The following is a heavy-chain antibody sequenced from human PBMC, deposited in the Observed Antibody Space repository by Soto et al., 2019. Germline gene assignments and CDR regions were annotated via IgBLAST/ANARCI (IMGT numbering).Heavy chain of an antibody. CDR1: GFTFSSYA. CDR3: ARDSGLMVRGVMEVTYYFDY. CDR2: ISYDGSNK. D-gene: IGHD3-10*01. J-gene: IGHJ4*02. V-gene: IGHV3-30-3*01. Sequence: GGSLRLSCAASGFTFSSYAMHWVRQAPGKGLEWVAVISYDGSNKYYADSVKGRFTISRDNSKNTLYLQMNSLRAEDTAVYYCARDSGLMVRGVMEVTYYFDYWGQGTLVTISS.